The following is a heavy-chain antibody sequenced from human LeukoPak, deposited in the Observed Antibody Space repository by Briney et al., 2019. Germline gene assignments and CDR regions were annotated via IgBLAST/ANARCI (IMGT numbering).Heavy chain of an antibody. Sequence: SETLSLTCAVYGGSSSGYYWSWIRQTPGKGLEWVGEINRSGSANYNPSLKSRVTISVDTSKNQFSLKLSAVTAADTAVYYCARGIASGSYYVYWGQGTLVTVSS. J-gene: IGHJ4*02. D-gene: IGHD1-26*01. CDR3: ARGIASGSYYVY. CDR2: INRSGSA. CDR1: GGSSSGYY. V-gene: IGHV4-34*01.